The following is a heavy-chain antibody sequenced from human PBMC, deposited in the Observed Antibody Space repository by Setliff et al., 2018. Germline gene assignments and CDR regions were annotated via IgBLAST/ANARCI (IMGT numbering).Heavy chain of an antibody. CDR3: ARAGTYRYFDY. V-gene: IGHV4-34*01. Sequence: PSETLSLTCGASGGSFSDYYWTWIRQTPGKGLEWIGRIYYRGDTYYNASLKGRLTISVDTAQNQFSLRLTSVTAADTAVYYCARAGTYRYFDYWGQGALVTVSS. J-gene: IGHJ4*02. CDR1: GGSFSDYY. D-gene: IGHD1-1*01. CDR2: IYYRGDT.